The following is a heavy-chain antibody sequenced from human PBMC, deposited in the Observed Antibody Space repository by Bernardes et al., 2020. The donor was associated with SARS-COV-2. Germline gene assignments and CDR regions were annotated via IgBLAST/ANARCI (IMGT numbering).Heavy chain of an antibody. Sequence: SETLSLTCAVSGYSISSGYHWGWIRHPPGKGLEWIGNISHSRRTHYNPSLKSRFTISVDMSKNHLSLNLRSVTAADTAVYYCARSLATDTIFGLIISENRCDDWDDRTLVSV. J-gene: IGHJ4*03. D-gene: IGHD3-3*01. CDR2: ISHSRRT. CDR1: GYSISSGYH. CDR3: ARSLATDTIFGLIISENRCDD. V-gene: IGHV4-38-2*01.